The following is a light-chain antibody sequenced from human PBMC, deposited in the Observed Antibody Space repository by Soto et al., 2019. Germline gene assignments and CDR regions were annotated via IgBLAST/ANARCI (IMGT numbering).Light chain of an antibody. CDR2: EVS. CDR3: SSYTSSSTLV. J-gene: IGLJ1*01. V-gene: IGLV2-14*01. CDR1: ISDVGGYNY. Sequence: QSALTQPASVAGSPGQWITISCTGTISDVGGYNYVSWYQQHPGKAPKLMIYEVSNRPSGVSNRVSGSKSGNTASLTISGLQAEDEADYYCSSYTSSSTLVFGTGTKVTVL.